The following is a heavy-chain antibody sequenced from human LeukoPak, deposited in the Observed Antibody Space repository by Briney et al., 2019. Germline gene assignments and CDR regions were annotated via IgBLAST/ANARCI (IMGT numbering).Heavy chain of an antibody. CDR2: ISRRSRHV. CDR3: VRDLLGSGSTTAYLYH. CDR1: GFTFSDYS. J-gene: IGHJ1*01. Sequence: GGSLRLYCAASGFTFSDYSMNWVRQAPGKGLEWVSSISRRSRHVYYAGSVKGRFTISRDDARNSLYLQMNSLRAEDMAVYFCVRDLLGSGSTTAYLYHWGQGTLVTVSS. D-gene: IGHD3-10*01. V-gene: IGHV3-21*01.